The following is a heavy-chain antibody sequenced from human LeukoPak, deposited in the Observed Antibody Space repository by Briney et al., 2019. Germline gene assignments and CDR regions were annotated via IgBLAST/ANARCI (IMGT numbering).Heavy chain of an antibody. CDR3: AKDRLFSSSWYSDY. D-gene: IGHD6-13*01. J-gene: IGHJ4*02. CDR2: ISGSGGST. V-gene: IGHV3-23*01. CDR1: GFTFSSYA. Sequence: QTGGSLRLSCAASGFTFSSYAMSWVRQAPGKGLEWVSAISGSGGSTYYADSVKGRLTISRDNSKNTLYLQMNSLRAEDTAVYYCAKDRLFSSSWYSDYWGQGTLVTVSS.